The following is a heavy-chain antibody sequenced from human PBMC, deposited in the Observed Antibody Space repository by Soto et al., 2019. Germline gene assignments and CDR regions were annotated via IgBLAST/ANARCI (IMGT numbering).Heavy chain of an antibody. V-gene: IGHV4-59*08. D-gene: IGHD3-10*01. J-gene: IGHJ6*03. CDR1: GGSISSYY. Sequence: SETLSLTCTVSGGSISSYYWSWIRQPPGKGLEWIGYIYYSGSTNYNPSLKSRVTISVDTSKNQFSLKLSSVTAADTAVYYCARRSVVRGVYYYYYYMDVWGKGTTVTVSS. CDR2: IYYSGST. CDR3: ARRSVVRGVYYYYYYMDV.